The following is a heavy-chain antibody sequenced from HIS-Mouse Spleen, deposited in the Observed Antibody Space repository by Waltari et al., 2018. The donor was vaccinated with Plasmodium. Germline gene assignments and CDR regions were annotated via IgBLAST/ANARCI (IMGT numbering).Heavy chain of an antibody. CDR3: ARVLGYKAAAGTFVEYFQH. D-gene: IGHD6-13*01. J-gene: IGHJ1*01. CDR2: MKENTCGT. Sequence: QVQLVQSGAEVKKPGASVQVSCKASGYTFTGYYMHWVRQAPGQGLEWMGWMKENTCGTKYAQKFQGRVTKTRDTSISTAYMELGRLRSDDTDVYYCARVLGYKAAAGTFVEYFQHWGQGTLVTVSS. CDR1: GYTFTGYY. V-gene: IGHV1-2*02.